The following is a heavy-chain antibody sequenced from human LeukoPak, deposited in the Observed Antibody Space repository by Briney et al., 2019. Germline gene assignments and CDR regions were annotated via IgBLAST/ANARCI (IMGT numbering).Heavy chain of an antibody. CDR1: GGTFSSYT. CDR2: VIPILGIA. Sequence: SVKVSCKASGGTFSSYTISWVRQAPGQGLEWMGRVIPILGIANYAQKFQGRVTITADKSTSTAYMELSSLRSEDTAVYYCARLYYYDSSGYQGGYYYMDVWGKGTTVAVSS. D-gene: IGHD3-22*01. J-gene: IGHJ6*03. CDR3: ARLYYYDSSGYQGGYYYMDV. V-gene: IGHV1-69*02.